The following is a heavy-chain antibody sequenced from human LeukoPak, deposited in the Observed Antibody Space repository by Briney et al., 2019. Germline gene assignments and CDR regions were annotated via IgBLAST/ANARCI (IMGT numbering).Heavy chain of an antibody. CDR2: IRYDGSNK. Sequence: GGSLRLPCAASGFTFSSYGMHWVRQAPGKGLEWVAFIRYDGSNKYYADSVKGRFTISRDNSKNTLYLQMNSLRAEDTAVYYCAKPEDYYYYMDVWGKGTTVTVSS. J-gene: IGHJ6*03. V-gene: IGHV3-30*02. CDR1: GFTFSSYG. CDR3: AKPEDYYYYMDV.